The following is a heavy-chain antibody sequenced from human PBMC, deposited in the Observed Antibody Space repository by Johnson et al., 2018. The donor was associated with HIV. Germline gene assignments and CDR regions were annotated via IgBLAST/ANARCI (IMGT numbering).Heavy chain of an antibody. J-gene: IGHJ3*02. CDR1: GFSVSSNY. CDR3: AKLLAYPPDAFDI. D-gene: IGHD2-15*01. V-gene: IGHV3-53*01. Sequence: VQLVESGGGLIQPGGSLRLSCAASGFSVSSNYMSCVRQAPGKGLEWVSVIYSGGTTYYPDSVKGRFTISRDNSKNTLYLQMNSLRAEDTAVYYCAKLLAYPPDAFDIWGQGTMVTVSS. CDR2: IYSGGTT.